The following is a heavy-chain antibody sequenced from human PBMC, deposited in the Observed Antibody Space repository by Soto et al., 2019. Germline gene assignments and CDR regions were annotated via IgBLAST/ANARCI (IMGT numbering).Heavy chain of an antibody. Sequence: QVQLQESGPGLVKPSDTLSLTCAVSGYSISSSNWWGWIRQPPGKGLEWIGYIYYSGTTYYNPSLKSRVTMSVDTSQNQFSLKLTSGTAVDTGVYYCARREIQGPIDYWGQGTLVTVSS. D-gene: IGHD1-26*01. V-gene: IGHV4-28*01. CDR2: IYYSGTT. J-gene: IGHJ4*02. CDR1: GYSISSSNW. CDR3: ARREIQGPIDY.